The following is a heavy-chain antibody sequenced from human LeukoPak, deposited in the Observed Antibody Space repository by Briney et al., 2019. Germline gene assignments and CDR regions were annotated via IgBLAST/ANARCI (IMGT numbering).Heavy chain of an antibody. V-gene: IGHV3-23*01. J-gene: IGHJ4*02. CDR1: GFTFSSYA. CDR2: ISGSNDNT. Sequence: GGSLRLSCAASGFTFSSYAMSWVRQAPGKELEWVSSISGSNDNTYYADSVKDRFTISRDNSKNTLSLQMNSLKTEDTAVYYCTRSYTGSLKFDYWGQGTLVTVSS. CDR3: TRSYTGSLKFDY. D-gene: IGHD3-10*01.